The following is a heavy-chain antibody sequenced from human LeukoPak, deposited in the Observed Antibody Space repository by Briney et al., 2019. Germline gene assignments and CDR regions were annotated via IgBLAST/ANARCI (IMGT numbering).Heavy chain of an antibody. J-gene: IGHJ4*01. CDR3: TTHSVTVTGTHF. D-gene: IGHD6-19*01. V-gene: IGHV3-15*07. CDR1: GFPFSNAW. Sequence: RPGGSLRLSCVASGFPFSNAWMTWVRQSPGMGLEWVGRIKSKTNGGTSDYAAPVKGRFTISRDDSKNTLYLQINSPKPEDTAMYYCTTHSVTVTGTHFWGQGALVTVSS. CDR2: IKSKTNGGTS.